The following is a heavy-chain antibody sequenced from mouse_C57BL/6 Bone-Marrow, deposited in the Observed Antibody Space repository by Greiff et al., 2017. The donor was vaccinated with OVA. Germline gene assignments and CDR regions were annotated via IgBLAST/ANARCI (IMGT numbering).Heavy chain of an antibody. CDR2: ISGGGGNT. CDR1: GFTFSSYT. V-gene: IGHV5-9*01. J-gene: IGHJ4*01. Sequence: EVLLVESGGGLVKPGGSLKLSCAASGFTFSSYTMSWVRQTPGKRLEWVATISGGGGNTYYPDSVKGRFTISRDNAKNTLYLQMSSLRSEDAALYYCAGQRTVAMDYWGQGTSVTVSS. CDR3: AGQRTVAMDY. D-gene: IGHD4-1*01.